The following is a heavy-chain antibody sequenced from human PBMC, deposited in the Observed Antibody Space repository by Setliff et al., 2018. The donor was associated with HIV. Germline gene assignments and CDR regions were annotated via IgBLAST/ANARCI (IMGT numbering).Heavy chain of an antibody. Sequence: GGSLRPSCAAPGFTFSDYWMTWVRQAPGKGLEWVANIKQDGSEKYCVDSVKGRFTISRDNAKNSLYLQMNSLGAEDTAVYYCARGRRVSSNYYYYYYMDVWGKGTTVTVSS. D-gene: IGHD2-2*01. CDR3: ARGRRVSSNYYYYYYMDV. CDR1: GFTFSDYW. J-gene: IGHJ6*03. V-gene: IGHV3-7*03. CDR2: IKQDGSEK.